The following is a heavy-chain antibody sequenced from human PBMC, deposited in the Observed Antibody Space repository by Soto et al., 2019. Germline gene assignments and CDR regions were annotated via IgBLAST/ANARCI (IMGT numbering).Heavy chain of an antibody. D-gene: IGHD3-10*01. CDR1: GGSFSGYY. V-gene: IGHV4-34*01. CDR3: ARGRVVLWFGELSGFDP. J-gene: IGHJ5*02. CDR2: INHRGRT. Sequence: QVQLQQWGAGLLKPSETLSLPCAVYGGSFSGYYWSWIRQPPGKGLGWIGEINHRGRTNYNPSLNGRVTLSVDTSKNQFSLKLSSVTAADTAVYYCARGRVVLWFGELSGFDPWGQGTLVTVSS.